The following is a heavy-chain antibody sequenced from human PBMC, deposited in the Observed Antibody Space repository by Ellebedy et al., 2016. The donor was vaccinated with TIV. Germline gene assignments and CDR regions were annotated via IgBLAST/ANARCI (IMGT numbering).Heavy chain of an antibody. J-gene: IGHJ3*02. CDR3: ATDGSYGDYLSPTHAFVM. D-gene: IGHD4-17*01. CDR2: INQGGSER. CDR1: GFSFRSYW. V-gene: IGHV3-7*01. Sequence: GGSLRLSCGSSGFSFRSYWMTWVRQAPGKGLEWVANINQGGSERHYVDSVKGRLTISRDNAKNSLYLQVKSLRAEDTDVYYCATDGSYGDYLSPTHAFVMWGQGTMVTVSS.